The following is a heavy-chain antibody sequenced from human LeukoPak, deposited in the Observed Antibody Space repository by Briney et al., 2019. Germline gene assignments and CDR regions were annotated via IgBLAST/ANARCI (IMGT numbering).Heavy chain of an antibody. D-gene: IGHD3-10*01. CDR2: ISGSGGST. CDR1: GFTFSSYA. V-gene: IGHV3-23*01. J-gene: IGHJ4*02. Sequence: RPGGSLRLSCAASGFTFSSYAMSWVRQAPGKGLEWVSAISGSGGSTYYADSVKGRFTISRDNSKNTLYLQMNSLRAEDTALYYCARDSGITLVRGIDFWGQGTLVTVSS. CDR3: ARDSGITLVRGIDF.